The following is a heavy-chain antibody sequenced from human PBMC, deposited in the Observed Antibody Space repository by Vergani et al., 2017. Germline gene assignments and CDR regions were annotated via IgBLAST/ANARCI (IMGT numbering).Heavy chain of an antibody. CDR3: AKDHSSGPKDLCYMDV. Sequence: EVQLLESGGGLVQPGGSLRLSCAASGFTFSSYAMSWVRQAPGTGLEWVSAISGSGGRTYYADSVKGRFTISRDDSKNTLYLQMNSRRAEDTAVYYCAKDHSSGPKDLCYMDVWGKGTTVTVSS. CDR2: ISGSGGRT. V-gene: IGHV3-23*01. J-gene: IGHJ6*03. CDR1: GFTFSSYA. D-gene: IGHD6-19*01.